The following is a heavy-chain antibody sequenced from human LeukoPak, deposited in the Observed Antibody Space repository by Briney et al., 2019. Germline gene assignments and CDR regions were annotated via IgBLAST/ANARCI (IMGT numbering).Heavy chain of an antibody. J-gene: IGHJ4*02. D-gene: IGHD5-12*01. V-gene: IGHV3-7*01. Sequence: SGGSLRLSCAASGFTFSSYWMSWVRQAPGKGLEWVANIKQDGSEKYYVDAVKGRFTISRDNAKNSLYLQMNSLRAEDTAVYYCARDHKVPNDIVATMVDYWGQGTLVTVSS. CDR1: GFTFSSYW. CDR2: IKQDGSEK. CDR3: ARDHKVPNDIVATMVDY.